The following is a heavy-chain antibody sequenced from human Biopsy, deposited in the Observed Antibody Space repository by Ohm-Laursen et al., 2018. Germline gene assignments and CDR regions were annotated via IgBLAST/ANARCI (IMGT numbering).Heavy chain of an antibody. Sequence: ALVKVSCKASGYTFAGYYLHWVRQAPGQGLERMGWISPKSGDTNYAHKFQGNITMTRDTSMSTAYMEMSRLRCDDTAVYYCALQSVAQMKNFDYWGQGTLVTVSS. D-gene: IGHD6-19*01. V-gene: IGHV1-2*02. CDR1: GYTFAGYY. J-gene: IGHJ4*02. CDR3: ALQSVAQMKNFDY. CDR2: ISPKSGDT.